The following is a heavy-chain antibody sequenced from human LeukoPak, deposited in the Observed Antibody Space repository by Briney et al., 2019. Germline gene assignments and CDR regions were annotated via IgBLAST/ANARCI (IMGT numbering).Heavy chain of an antibody. CDR3: AGNYGPYYFDY. CDR1: GFTFRNYG. V-gene: IGHV3-33*01. Sequence: PGRSLRLSCAASGFTFRNYGMHWVRQAPGKGLEWVAVIWYDGSNKYYADSVKGRFTISRDNSKNTLYLQMNSLRAEDTAVYYCAGNYGPYYFDYWGQGTLVTVSS. CDR2: IWYDGSNK. D-gene: IGHD3-10*01. J-gene: IGHJ4*02.